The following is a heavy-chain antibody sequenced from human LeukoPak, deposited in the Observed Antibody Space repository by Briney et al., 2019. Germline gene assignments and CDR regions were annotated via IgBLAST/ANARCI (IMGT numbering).Heavy chain of an antibody. CDR2: IYYSGST. D-gene: IGHD7-27*01. Sequence: SETLSLTCAVYGGSFSGYYWSWIRQPPGKGLEWIGYIYYSGSTNYNPSLKSRVTISVDTSKNQFSLKLSSVTAADTAVYYCARGPTGVFDYWGQGTLVTVSS. CDR3: ARGPTGVFDY. J-gene: IGHJ4*02. CDR1: GGSFSGYY. V-gene: IGHV4-59*01.